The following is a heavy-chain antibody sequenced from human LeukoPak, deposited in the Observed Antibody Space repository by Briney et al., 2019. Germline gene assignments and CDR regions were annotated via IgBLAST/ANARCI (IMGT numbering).Heavy chain of an antibody. CDR3: AREGDIGAIHAGANQYYYGMDV. D-gene: IGHD2-21*02. Sequence: LSLTCTVSGGSISSGGYYMSWIRQAPGKGLEWVSYISSSGSTIYYADSVKGRFTISRDNAKNSLYLQMNSLRAEDTAVYYCAREGDIGAIHAGANQYYYGMDVWGQGTTVTVSS. J-gene: IGHJ6*02. CDR1: GGSISSGGYY. V-gene: IGHV3-11*01. CDR2: ISSSGSTI.